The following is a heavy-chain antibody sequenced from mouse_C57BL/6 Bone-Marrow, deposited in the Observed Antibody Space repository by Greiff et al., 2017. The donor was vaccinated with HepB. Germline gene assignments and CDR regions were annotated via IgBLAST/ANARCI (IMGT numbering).Heavy chain of an antibody. V-gene: IGHV1-19*01. CDR1: GYTFTDYY. CDR2: INPYNGGT. Sequence: EVQGVESGPVLVKPGASVKMSCKASGYTFTDYYMNWVKQSHGKSLEWIGVINPYNGGTSYNQKFKGKATLTVDKSSSTAYMELNSLTSEDSAVYYCARRWLLRDYWGQGTTLTVSS. D-gene: IGHD2-3*01. CDR3: ARRWLLRDY. J-gene: IGHJ2*01.